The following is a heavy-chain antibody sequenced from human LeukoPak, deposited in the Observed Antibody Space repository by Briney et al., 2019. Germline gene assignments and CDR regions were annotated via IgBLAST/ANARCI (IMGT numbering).Heavy chain of an antibody. CDR3: ARTVTMSPTAAFEI. J-gene: IGHJ3*02. Sequence: GSLRLSCAASGFTFSSYEMNWVRQPPGKGLEWIGSIYYSGGTYYNPSLKSRVTISVDTAKNQFSLKLRSVTAADTAVYYCARTVTMSPTAAFEIWGQGTMVTVSS. CDR2: IYYSGGT. CDR1: GFTFSSYE. V-gene: IGHV4-39*01. D-gene: IGHD3-22*01.